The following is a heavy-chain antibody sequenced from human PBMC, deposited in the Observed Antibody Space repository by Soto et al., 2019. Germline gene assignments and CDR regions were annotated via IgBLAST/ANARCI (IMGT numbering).Heavy chain of an antibody. CDR3: ARDSPPVYY. D-gene: IGHD3-16*01. J-gene: IGHJ4*02. CDR1: GYTFTNYG. CDR2: ISAYNGNT. Sequence: QVQLVQSGAEVKKPVASVKVSCKAAGYTFTNYGISWVRQAPGQGLEWMGWISAYNGNTKYAQKLQGRVTMTTDTSTSTASIELRSLRSDDTAVYYCARDSPPVYYWGQGTLVTVSS. V-gene: IGHV1-18*01.